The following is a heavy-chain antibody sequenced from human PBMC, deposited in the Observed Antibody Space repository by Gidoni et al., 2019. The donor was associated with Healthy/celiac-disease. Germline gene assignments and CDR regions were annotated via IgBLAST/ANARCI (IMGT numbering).Heavy chain of an antibody. CDR3: AKDRVYGDYSSALDY. V-gene: IGHV3-30*18. CDR1: DFTFSSYG. J-gene: IGHJ4*02. Sequence: QVKLVEAGGGVVRPGRSLRLSCAASDFTFSSYGMHWVRQAPGKGRGWVAVISYVGSNNYYADSVKGRFTISRDNSKNTLYLQMNSLRAEDTAVYYCAKDRVYGDYSSALDYWGQGTLVTVSS. CDR2: ISYVGSNN. D-gene: IGHD4-17*01.